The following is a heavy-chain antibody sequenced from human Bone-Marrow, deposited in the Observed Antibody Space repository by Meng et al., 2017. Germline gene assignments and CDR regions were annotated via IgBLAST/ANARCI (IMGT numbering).Heavy chain of an antibody. Sequence: QLQLQESGSGPLKPSQTLSPTCAVSGDSISSGGYSWSWIRQPPGKGLEWIGYIYHSGSTYFNPSLKSRVTVSVDRSKNQFSLNLSSATAADTAVYYCARYSSSSLAFDFWGQGTLVTVAS. D-gene: IGHD6-6*01. V-gene: IGHV4-30-2*01. CDR1: GDSISSGGYS. J-gene: IGHJ4*02. CDR3: ARYSSSSLAFDF. CDR2: IYHSGST.